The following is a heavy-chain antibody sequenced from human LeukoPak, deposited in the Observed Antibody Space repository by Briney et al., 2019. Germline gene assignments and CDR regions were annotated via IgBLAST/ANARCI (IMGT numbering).Heavy chain of an antibody. D-gene: IGHD3-10*01. CDR2: ISGGGGTT. Sequence: GGSLRLSCAASGLTFSSYAMNWVRQAPGKGLEWVSAISGGGGTTYYADSMKGRFTISRDNSQNTLYLQMNSLRAEDTAVYYCGRQGIYASGNLDYWGQGTLVTVSS. V-gene: IGHV3-23*01. CDR3: GRQGIYASGNLDY. J-gene: IGHJ4*02. CDR1: GLTFSSYA.